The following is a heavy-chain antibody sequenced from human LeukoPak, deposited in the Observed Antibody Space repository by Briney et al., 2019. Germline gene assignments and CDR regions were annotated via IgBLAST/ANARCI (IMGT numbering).Heavy chain of an antibody. CDR2: IIPIFGTA. J-gene: IGHJ6*03. Sequence: SVKVSCKASGGTFSSYAISWVRQAPGQGVEWMGGIIPIFGTANYARKFQGRVTITTDESTSTAYMELSSLRSEDTAVYYCASQTDYSGYHFYYYYMDVWGKGTTVTVSS. V-gene: IGHV1-69*05. D-gene: IGHD5-12*01. CDR1: GGTFSSYA. CDR3: ASQTDYSGYHFYYYYMDV.